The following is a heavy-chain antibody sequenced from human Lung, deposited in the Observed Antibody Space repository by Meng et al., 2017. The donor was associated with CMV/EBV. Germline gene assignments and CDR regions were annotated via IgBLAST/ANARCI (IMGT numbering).Heavy chain of an antibody. CDR1: TFTNNA. J-gene: IGHJ5*02. CDR2: TIPFYRVT. V-gene: IGHV1-69*17. Sequence: TFTNNAITGVRQAPGQGVDWMGPTIPFYRVTSYAQKFQGRVTITANKTANTGYMELSSLRYDDTAVYFCATTPGGVAVAGDNWFDPWGHGTLVTVSS. CDR3: ATTPGGVAVAGDNWFDP. D-gene: IGHD6-19*01.